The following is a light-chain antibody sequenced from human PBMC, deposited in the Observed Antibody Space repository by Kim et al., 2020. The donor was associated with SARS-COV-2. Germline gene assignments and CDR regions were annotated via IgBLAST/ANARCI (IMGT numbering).Light chain of an antibody. Sequence: SASAGDRINITCRTNQNIATYLHWYQQKPGKAPNLLIYASSSLESGVPSRFSGSGSVTDFTLTIASLQPEDFATYYCQQSYTTPYTFGQGTKLEI. J-gene: IGKJ2*01. CDR3: QQSYTTPYT. CDR2: ASS. V-gene: IGKV1-39*01. CDR1: QNIATY.